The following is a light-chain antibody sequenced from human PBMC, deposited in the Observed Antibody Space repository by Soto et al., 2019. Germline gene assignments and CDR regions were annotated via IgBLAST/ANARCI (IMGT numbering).Light chain of an antibody. CDR2: WAS. Sequence: DIVMTQSPDSLAVSLGERATINCKSSQTVLHGSNYLAWYQQKPGQPPKLLIYWASTRESGVPHRFSGSGSGTDFTLTISSPQAEDVAVYYCQQYYTTPVTFGQGTKVEIK. V-gene: IGKV4-1*01. J-gene: IGKJ1*01. CDR3: QQYYTTPVT. CDR1: QTVLHGSNY.